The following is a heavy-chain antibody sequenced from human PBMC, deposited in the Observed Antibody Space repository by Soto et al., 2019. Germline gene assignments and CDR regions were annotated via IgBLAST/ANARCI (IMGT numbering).Heavy chain of an antibody. CDR2: INPSGGST. D-gene: IGHD2-8*01. CDR3: ARVRDIVLMVYAMVYYYGMDV. V-gene: IGHV1-46*01. J-gene: IGHJ6*02. Sequence: ASVKVSCKASGYTFTSYYMHWVRQAPGQGLEWMGIINPSGGSTSYAQKFKGRVTMTRDTSTSTVYKEMSSLRTEDTAVYYCARVRDIVLMVYAMVYYYGMDVWGQGTTVTVSS. CDR1: GYTFTSYY.